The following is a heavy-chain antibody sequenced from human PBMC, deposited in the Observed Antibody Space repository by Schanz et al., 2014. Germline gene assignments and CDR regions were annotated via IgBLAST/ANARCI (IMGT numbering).Heavy chain of an antibody. J-gene: IGHJ4*02. CDR3: ARGLIAAAGGAFDY. V-gene: IGHV3-23*04. CDR2: IGVDGTTT. Sequence: VQLVESGGGLVQPGGSLRLSCAASGFTFTNYAMSWVRQAPGKGLEWVSVIGVDGTTTYYADSVKGRFTISRDNSKNTLYLQMNSLRAGDAAVYYCARGLIAAAGGAFDYWGQGTLVAVSA. D-gene: IGHD6-13*01. CDR1: GFTFTNYA.